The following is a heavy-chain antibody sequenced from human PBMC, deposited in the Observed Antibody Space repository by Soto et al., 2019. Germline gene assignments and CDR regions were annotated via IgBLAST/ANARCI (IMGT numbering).Heavy chain of an antibody. J-gene: IGHJ5*02. CDR3: ARDDSSGYYYDWFDP. Sequence: TGGSLRLSCAASGFTFSSYAMHWVRQAPGKGLEWVAVISYDGSNKYYADSVKGRFTISRDNSKNTLYLQMNSLRAEDTAVYYCARDDSSGYYYDWFDPWGQGTLVTVSS. V-gene: IGHV3-30-3*01. D-gene: IGHD3-22*01. CDR2: ISYDGSNK. CDR1: GFTFSSYA.